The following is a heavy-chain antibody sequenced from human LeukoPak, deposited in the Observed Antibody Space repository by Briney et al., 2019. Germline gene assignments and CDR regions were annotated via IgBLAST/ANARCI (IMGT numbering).Heavy chain of an antibody. CDR2: IRYDGSNK. J-gene: IGHJ4*02. CDR1: GFTFSSYG. D-gene: IGHD2-15*01. CDR3: AKDPGCSGGSCYLSY. Sequence: GGSLRLSCAASGFTFSSYGMHWVRQAPGKGLEWVAFIRYDGSNKYYADSVKGRFTISRDNSKNTLYLQMNSLRAEDTAVYYCAKDPGCSGGSCYLSYWGQGTLVTVSS. V-gene: IGHV3-30*02.